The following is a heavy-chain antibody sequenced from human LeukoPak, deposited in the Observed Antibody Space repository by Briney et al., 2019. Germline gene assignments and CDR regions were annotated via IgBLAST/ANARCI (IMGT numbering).Heavy chain of an antibody. CDR3: ARGQGVTLIKVGKNWFDP. Sequence: SETLSLTCAVYIESFSGYHWNWIRQTPGKGLEWIGEISDSGTTNINPSLRRRVSLSIDTSKNQFSLDMRSMTAADTGVYYCARGQGVTLIKVGKNWFDPWSQGTPVIVSP. V-gene: IGHV4-34*01. J-gene: IGHJ5*02. CDR1: IESFSGYH. CDR2: ISDSGTT. D-gene: IGHD3-22*01.